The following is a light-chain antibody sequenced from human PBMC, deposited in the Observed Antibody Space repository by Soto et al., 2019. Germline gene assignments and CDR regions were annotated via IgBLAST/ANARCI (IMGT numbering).Light chain of an antibody. J-gene: IGKJ3*01. CDR2: DTS. CDR3: QQYDNLPFT. V-gene: IGKV1-33*01. CDR1: QDISNY. Sequence: DIQMTQSPSSLSASVGDRVTITCQASQDISNYLNWYQQKPGKAPKLLIYDTSNLETGVPSRFSGSGSGTDFTFTISSLQPEDIATYYCQQYDNLPFTFGPRTKGDIK.